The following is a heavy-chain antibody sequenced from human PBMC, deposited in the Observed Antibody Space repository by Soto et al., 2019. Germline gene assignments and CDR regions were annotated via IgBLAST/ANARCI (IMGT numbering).Heavy chain of an antibody. CDR2: ISSSSSYI. V-gene: IGHV3-21*01. Sequence: NPGGSLRLSCAASGFTFSSYSMNWVRQAPGKGLEWVSSISSSSSYIYYADSVKGRFTISRDNAKNSLYLQMNSLRAEDTAVYYCSSISIFGVVILRRGYGMDFWGQGTTVTVSS. J-gene: IGHJ6*02. CDR1: GFTFSSYS. CDR3: SSISIFGVVILRRGYGMDF. D-gene: IGHD3-3*01.